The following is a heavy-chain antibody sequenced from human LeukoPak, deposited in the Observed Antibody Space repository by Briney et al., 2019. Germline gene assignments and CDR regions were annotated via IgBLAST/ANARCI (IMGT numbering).Heavy chain of an antibody. CDR3: AKETISGVGVPRSDY. D-gene: IGHD3-3*01. CDR2: ISRSGKNT. Sequence: PGGSLRLSCVASGFTFSSCAMSWVRQAPGKGLEWVSVISRSGKNTYYEDSVKGRFTISRDNSENTLYLQMGSLGAEDTAVYYCAKETISGVGVPRSDYWGQGTLVTVSS. J-gene: IGHJ4*02. CDR1: GFTFSSCA. V-gene: IGHV3-23*01.